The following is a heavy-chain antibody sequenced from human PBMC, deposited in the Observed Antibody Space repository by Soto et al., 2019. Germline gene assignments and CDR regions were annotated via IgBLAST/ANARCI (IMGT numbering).Heavy chain of an antibody. D-gene: IGHD6-19*01. CDR2: IYPGDSDI. CDR3: ARQRAVAAFDAFDI. CDR1: GYSFTKNW. Sequence: PGESLKISCKGSGYSFTKNWIGWVRQMSGKGLEWMGIIYPGDSDIRYSPSFQGQVTISADKSISTAYLQWSSLKASDTAMYYCARQRAVAAFDAFDIWGQGTMVTVPS. V-gene: IGHV5-51*01. J-gene: IGHJ3*02.